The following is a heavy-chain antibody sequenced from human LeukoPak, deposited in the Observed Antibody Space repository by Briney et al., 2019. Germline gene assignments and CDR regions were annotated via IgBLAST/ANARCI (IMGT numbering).Heavy chain of an antibody. V-gene: IGHV3-23*01. D-gene: IGHD6-25*01. CDR2: ISGSDYTT. Sequence: GGSLRLSCAASGFTFDNYAMTWVRQAPGRGLEWISTISGSDYTTYYADSVKGRFTISRDNVKNLLFLQMNSLRAEDTAVYYCVRDRPANCWGQGALVTVSS. CDR3: VRDRPANC. CDR1: GFTFDNYA. J-gene: IGHJ4*02.